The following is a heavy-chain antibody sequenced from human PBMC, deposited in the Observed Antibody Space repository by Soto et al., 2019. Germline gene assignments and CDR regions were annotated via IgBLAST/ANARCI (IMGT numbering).Heavy chain of an antibody. V-gene: IGHV3-23*01. CDR1: GFTFNNYA. D-gene: IGHD3-10*01. CDR2: ISGSGQRT. Sequence: EVQLLESGGGLVQPGGSLRLSCAASGFTFNNYAMSWVRQAPGKGLEWVSVISGSGQRTYYADSVKGRFTVSRDNSKNTVDLHMKSLRAEDTAVYYCAKDSYHGSGSYITPYYFDSWGQGTLITVSS. CDR3: AKDSYHGSGSYITPYYFDS. J-gene: IGHJ4*02.